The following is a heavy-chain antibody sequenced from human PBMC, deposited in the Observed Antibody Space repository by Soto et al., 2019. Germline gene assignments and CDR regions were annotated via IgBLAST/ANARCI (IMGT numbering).Heavy chain of an antibody. CDR2: IWYDGSNK. D-gene: IGHD4-17*01. J-gene: IGHJ4*02. CDR3: ARIFHVGTRRDYGDYYFDY. Sequence: QVQLVESGGGVVQPGRSLRLSCAASGFTFSSYGMHWVRQAPGKGLEWVAVIWYDGSNKYYADSVKGRFTISRDNSKNTLYLQMNSLRAEDTAVYYCARIFHVGTRRDYGDYYFDYWGQGTLVTVSS. CDR1: GFTFSSYG. V-gene: IGHV3-33*01.